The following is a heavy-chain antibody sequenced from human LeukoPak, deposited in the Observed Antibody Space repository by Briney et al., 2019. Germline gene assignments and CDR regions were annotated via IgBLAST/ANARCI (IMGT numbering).Heavy chain of an antibody. Sequence: PSETLFLTCAVYGGSFSGYYWSWIRQPPGKGLEWIGEINHSGSTNYNPSLKSRVTISVDTSKNQFSLKLRSVTAADTAVYYCARSGLDSRYYFGMDVWGQGTTVTVSS. J-gene: IGHJ6*02. V-gene: IGHV4-34*01. CDR1: GGSFSGYY. CDR2: INHSGST. D-gene: IGHD5-12*01. CDR3: ARSGLDSRYYFGMDV.